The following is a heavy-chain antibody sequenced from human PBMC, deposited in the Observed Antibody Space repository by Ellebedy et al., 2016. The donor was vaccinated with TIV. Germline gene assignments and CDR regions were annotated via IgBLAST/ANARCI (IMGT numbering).Heavy chain of an antibody. CDR2: IYGGGNT. J-gene: IGHJ6*04. D-gene: IGHD6-19*01. Sequence: GESLKIPCAASGFTVSSNYMSWVRRAPGQGLGWVSVIYGGGNTDYAEHVEGRFTIPRDNSKNTVYLQMNSLRAEDTAVYYCARARGWYGSDGMDVWGEGTTVTVSS. CDR1: GFTVSSNY. V-gene: IGHV3-53*01. CDR3: ARARGWYGSDGMDV.